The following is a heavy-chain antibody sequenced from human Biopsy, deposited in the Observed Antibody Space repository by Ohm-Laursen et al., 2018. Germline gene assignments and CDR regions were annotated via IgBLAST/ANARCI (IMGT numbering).Heavy chain of an antibody. V-gene: IGHV4-31*03. J-gene: IGHJ4*02. Sequence: SDTLSLTCTVSGVSINTGGYYWTWIRQNPGTGLEWIGYIHYSGNTLYNPSLKSRLTISVDTSRNQFSLKLTSVTAADTALYYCTRAGGGKIYGLWGQGTLVTVSS. CDR2: IHYSGNT. CDR1: GVSINTGGYY. CDR3: TRAGGGKIYGL. D-gene: IGHD3-16*01.